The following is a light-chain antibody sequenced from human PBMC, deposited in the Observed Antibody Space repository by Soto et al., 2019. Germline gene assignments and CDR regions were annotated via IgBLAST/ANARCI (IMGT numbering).Light chain of an antibody. J-gene: IGKJ4*01. CDR1: QSISSQ. V-gene: IGKV3-11*01. Sequence: EIVLTQSPATLSLSPGERATLSGRASQSISSQLAWYQQKPGQAPRLLICAASNRATGIPARFSGSGSGTDFTLTISSLEPEDFAVYYCQQRSSWPLTFGGGTKVEIK. CDR2: AAS. CDR3: QQRSSWPLT.